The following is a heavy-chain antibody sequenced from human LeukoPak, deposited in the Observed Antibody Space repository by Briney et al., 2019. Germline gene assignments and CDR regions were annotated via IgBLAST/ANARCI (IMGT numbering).Heavy chain of an antibody. CDR1: GFTFSSYS. D-gene: IGHD3-10*01. CDR3: ARDVERTGGTYYYGSGSPRG. V-gene: IGHV3-48*02. CDR2: ISTGSSTI. J-gene: IGHJ4*02. Sequence: PGGSVRLSCAASGFTFSSYSMIWVRQAPGKGLEWVSYISTGSSTIYYADSVKGRFTISRDNAKNSLYLQMNSLRDEDTAVYYCARDVERTGGTYYYGSGSPRGWGQGTLVTVSS.